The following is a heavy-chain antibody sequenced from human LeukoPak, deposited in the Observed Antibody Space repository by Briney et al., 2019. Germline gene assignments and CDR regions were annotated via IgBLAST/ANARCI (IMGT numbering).Heavy chain of an antibody. Sequence: SVKVSCKASGGTFSSYAISWVRQAPGQGLEWMGGIIPIFGTANYAQKFQGRVTITADKSTSTAYMELSSPRSEDTAVYYCARDKDSSGYNLDYWGQGTLVTVSS. CDR1: GGTFSSYA. CDR3: ARDKDSSGYNLDY. CDR2: IIPIFGTA. D-gene: IGHD3-22*01. J-gene: IGHJ4*02. V-gene: IGHV1-69*06.